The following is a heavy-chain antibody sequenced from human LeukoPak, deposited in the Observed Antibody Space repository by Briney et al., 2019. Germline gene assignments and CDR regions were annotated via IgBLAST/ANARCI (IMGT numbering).Heavy chain of an antibody. CDR3: ARGYIVGVPWGDNWFDP. CDR2: IIPIFGTA. V-gene: IGHV1-69*13. J-gene: IGHJ5*02. Sequence: ASVKVSCKASGGTFSSYAISWVRQAPGQGLEWMGGIIPIFGTANYAQKYQGRVTITADEPTSTDYMELRSLRSEDTAVYYCARGYIVGVPWGDNWFDPWGQGTLVTVSS. D-gene: IGHD1-26*01. CDR1: GGTFSSYA.